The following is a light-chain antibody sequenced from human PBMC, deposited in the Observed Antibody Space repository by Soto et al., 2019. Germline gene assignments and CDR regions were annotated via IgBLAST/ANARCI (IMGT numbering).Light chain of an antibody. V-gene: IGKV3-15*01. CDR3: QQYNNWPRT. Sequence: ERVRIQSPASLSVSPGERVTLSCRASQSVDSSLAWYQQKPGQAPRLLIYGASTRAIDMPGRFSGRGSGTEFTLTISCLQSEDFAVYYCQQYNNWPRTFGQGTKVDI. J-gene: IGKJ1*01. CDR2: GAS. CDR1: QSVDSS.